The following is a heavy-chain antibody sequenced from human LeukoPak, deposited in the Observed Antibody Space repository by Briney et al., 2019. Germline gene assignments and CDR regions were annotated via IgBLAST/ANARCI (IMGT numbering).Heavy chain of an antibody. Sequence: VASVKVSCKASGYTFTGYYMHWVRQAPRQGLEWMGWINPNSGGTNYAQKFQGRVTMTRDTSISTAYMELSRLRSDDTAVYYCASSQYYDYVWGSYRIDYWGQGTLVTVSS. CDR2: INPNSGGT. CDR3: ASSQYYDYVWGSYRIDY. J-gene: IGHJ4*02. D-gene: IGHD3-16*02. V-gene: IGHV1-2*02. CDR1: GYTFTGYY.